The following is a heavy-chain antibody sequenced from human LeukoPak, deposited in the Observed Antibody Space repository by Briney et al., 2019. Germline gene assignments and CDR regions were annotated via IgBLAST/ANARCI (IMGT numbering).Heavy chain of an antibody. J-gene: IGHJ4*02. V-gene: IGHV3-23*01. Sequence: GGSLRLSCAASGFTFSRYGMSWVRQAPGKGLEWVSAISGSGGSTYYADSVKGRFTISRDNSKNTLYLQMNSLRAEDTAVYYCAGGPYYYGSGSYDYWGQGTLVTVSS. D-gene: IGHD3-10*01. CDR1: GFTFSRYG. CDR3: AGGPYYYGSGSYDY. CDR2: ISGSGGST.